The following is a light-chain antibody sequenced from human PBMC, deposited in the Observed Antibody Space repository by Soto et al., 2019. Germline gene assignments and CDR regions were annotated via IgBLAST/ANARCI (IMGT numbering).Light chain of an antibody. V-gene: IGKV1-5*03. CDR3: QQYDTYPRT. CDR1: QSIDSW. J-gene: IGKJ1*01. CDR2: KAS. Sequence: DIQMTQSPSTLSASVGDRVTITCRASQSIDSWLAWYQQKPGRAPNLLIYKASSLESGVPSRFSGSGSGTEFTLTISSLQPDDFATYYCQQYDTYPRTFGQGTTVEIK.